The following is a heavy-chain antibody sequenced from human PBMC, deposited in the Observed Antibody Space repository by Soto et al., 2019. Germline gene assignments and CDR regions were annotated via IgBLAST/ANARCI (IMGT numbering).Heavy chain of an antibody. CDR1: GGTFSSYA. D-gene: IGHD3-3*01. CDR2: IIPIFGTA. Sequence: WASVKVSCKASGGTFSSYAISWVRQAPGQGLEWMGGIIPIFGTANYAQKFQGRVTITTDKSTSTAYMELSSLRSEDTAVYYCARSTIFGAWFDPWGQGTLVTVSS. CDR3: ARSTIFGAWFDP. J-gene: IGHJ5*02. V-gene: IGHV1-69*05.